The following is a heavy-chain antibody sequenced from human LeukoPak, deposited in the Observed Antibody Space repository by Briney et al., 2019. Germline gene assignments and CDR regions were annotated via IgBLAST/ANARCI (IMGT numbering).Heavy chain of an antibody. CDR2: ISSSSSTI. J-gene: IGHJ4*02. V-gene: IGHV3-48*02. Sequence: PGGSLRLSCAASGFTFSSYSMNWVRQAPGKGLEWASYISSSSSTIYYADSVKGRFTISRDNAKNSLYLQMNSLRDEDTAVYYCARDLRYDSSGYPDYWGQGTLVTVSS. CDR3: ARDLRYDSSGYPDY. CDR1: GFTFSSYS. D-gene: IGHD3-22*01.